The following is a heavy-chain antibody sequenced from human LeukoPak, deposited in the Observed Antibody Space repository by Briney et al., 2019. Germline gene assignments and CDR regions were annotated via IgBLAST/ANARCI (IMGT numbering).Heavy chain of an antibody. CDR2: SADGSTTK. J-gene: IGHJ4*02. V-gene: IGHV3-48*04. CDR3: ARRSLEGFDY. D-gene: IGHD3-16*02. CDR1: GFGFGDFG. Sequence: SGGSLRLSCVGSGFGFGDFGMSWVRQAPGKGLEWVSYSADGSTTKYYADSVKGRFIISRDNAKKSLYLKMNSLRVKDTAVYYCARRSLEGFDYWGQGTLVTVSS.